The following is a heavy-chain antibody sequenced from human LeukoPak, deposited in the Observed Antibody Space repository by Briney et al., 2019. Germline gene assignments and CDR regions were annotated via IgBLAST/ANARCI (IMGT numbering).Heavy chain of an antibody. CDR1: GGSISSGGYY. CDR3: ARDTPGDAFDI. V-gene: IGHV4-31*03. CDR2: IYYSGST. Sequence: SETLSLTCTVSGGSISSGGYYWSWIRQHPGKGLEWIGYIYYSGSTYYNPSLKSRVTISVDTSKNQFSLKLSSVTAADTAVYYWARDTPGDAFDIWGQGTMVTVSS. J-gene: IGHJ3*02. D-gene: IGHD2-15*01.